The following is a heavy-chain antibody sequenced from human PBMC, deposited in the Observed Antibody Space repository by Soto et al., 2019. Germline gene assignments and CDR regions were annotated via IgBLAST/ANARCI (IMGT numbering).Heavy chain of an antibody. CDR1: GDSLSSGGHY. CDR2: IYYSGST. V-gene: IGHV4-31*03. J-gene: IGHJ3*02. CDR3: ARGRRMAGFDI. Sequence: SETLSLTCTVSGDSLSSGGHYWSWIRQHPGKGLDWIGNIYYSGSTYYNPSLKSRLIISVDTSKNQFSLKLSSVTAADTAVYYCARGRRMAGFDIWGQGTMVTVSS.